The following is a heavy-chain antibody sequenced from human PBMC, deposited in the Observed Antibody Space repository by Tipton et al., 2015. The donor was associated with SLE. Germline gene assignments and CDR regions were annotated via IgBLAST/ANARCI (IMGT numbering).Heavy chain of an antibody. V-gene: IGHV4-4*07. J-gene: IGHJ4*02. Sequence: TLSLTCTVSGGSISSHSWSWIRQPPGKGLEWIGRIYTSGSTNYNPSLKSRVTMSVDTSKNQFSLKLSSVTAADTAVYYCARDESDDSSGYYYGAYRYWGQGTLVTVSS. CDR3: ARDESDDSSGYYYGAYRY. CDR1: GGSISSHS. CDR2: IYTSGST. D-gene: IGHD3-22*01.